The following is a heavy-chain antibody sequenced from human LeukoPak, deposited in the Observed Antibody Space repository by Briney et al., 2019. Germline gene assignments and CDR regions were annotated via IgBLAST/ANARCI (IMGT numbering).Heavy chain of an antibody. CDR2: INPNSGGT. Sequence: ASVKASCKASGYTFTGHYMHWVRQAPGQGPEWMGWINPNSGGTNYAQKFQGRVTMTRDTSISTAYMELSRLRSDDTAVYYCAPHRPPYYYDSSGAGGGMDVWGQGTTVTVSS. CDR3: APHRPPYYYDSSGAGGGMDV. V-gene: IGHV1-2*02. D-gene: IGHD3-22*01. J-gene: IGHJ6*02. CDR1: GYTFTGHY.